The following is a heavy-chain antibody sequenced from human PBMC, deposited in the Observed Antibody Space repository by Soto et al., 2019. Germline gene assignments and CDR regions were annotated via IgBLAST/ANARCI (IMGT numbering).Heavy chain of an antibody. V-gene: IGHV4-59*01. D-gene: IGHD2-15*01. CDR3: ARERPFCPGGSCYCYFDF. CDR1: GGSISGYY. CDR2: IYFSGST. J-gene: IGHJ4*02. Sequence: PSETLSLTCTVSGGSISGYYWSWIRQPPGKGLEWIGYIYFSGSTNYNPSLKSRVTMSVDTSKDQFSLKLSSVTAADTAVYYCARERPFCPGGSCYCYFDFWGQGTLVTVSS.